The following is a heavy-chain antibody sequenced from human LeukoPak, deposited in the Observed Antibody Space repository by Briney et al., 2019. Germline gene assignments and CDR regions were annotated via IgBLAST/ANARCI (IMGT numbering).Heavy chain of an antibody. V-gene: IGHV3-21*01. CDR3: AREAIYDFWSGYYFYYYYYMDV. D-gene: IGHD3-3*01. J-gene: IGHJ6*03. CDR2: ISSSSSYI. CDR1: GFTVSRNY. Sequence: PGGSLRLSCAASGFTVSRNYMSWVRQAPGKGLEWVSSISSSSSYIYYADSVKGRFTISRDNAKNSLYLQMNSLRAEDTAVYYCAREAIYDFWSGYYFYYYYYMDVWGKGTTVTVSS.